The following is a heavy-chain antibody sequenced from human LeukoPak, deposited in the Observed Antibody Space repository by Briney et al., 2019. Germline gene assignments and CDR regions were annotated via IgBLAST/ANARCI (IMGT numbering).Heavy chain of an antibody. CDR3: SRLYCSSTSCYMSYFDY. Sequence: WETLSLTCTVSGGSISSYDGRWVRQPPGKGLDWIGYIYYSGSTNYNPSLESRVTISADTSKNQFSLKLSSVTAADTVVYYCSRLYCSSTSCYMSYFDYWGQGTLVTVSS. CDR2: IYYSGST. D-gene: IGHD2-2*02. CDR1: GGSISSYD. J-gene: IGHJ4*02. V-gene: IGHV4-59*08.